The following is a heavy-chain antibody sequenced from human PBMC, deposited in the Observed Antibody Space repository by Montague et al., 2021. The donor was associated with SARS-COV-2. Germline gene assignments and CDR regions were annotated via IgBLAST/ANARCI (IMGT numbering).Heavy chain of an antibody. Sequence: SETLSLTCTVPGGSMSDHYWAWIRQPPGKGLEWLAYIYYSGGTNSNASLKSRVSMSVDTSKNQFSLKLTSVTAADTAVYYCARAVSVRRAVNWFDPWGQGTLVTVSS. J-gene: IGHJ5*02. V-gene: IGHV4-59*11. CDR3: ARAVSVRRAVNWFDP. CDR1: GGSMSDHY. D-gene: IGHD3-10*01. CDR2: IYYSGGT.